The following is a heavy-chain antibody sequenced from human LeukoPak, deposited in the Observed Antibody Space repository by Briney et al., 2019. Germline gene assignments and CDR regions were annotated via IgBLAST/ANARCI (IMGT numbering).Heavy chain of an antibody. CDR2: IYSGGST. V-gene: IGHV3-53*01. CDR1: GFTVSSNY. J-gene: IGHJ4*02. CDR3: AIDSSGYTVSFDY. D-gene: IGHD3-22*01. Sequence: PGGSLRLSCAASGFTVSSNYMSWVRQAPGKGLEWVSVIYSGGSTYYADSVKGRFTIPRDNSKNTLYLQMNSLRAEDTAVYYCAIDSSGYTVSFDYWGQGTLVTVSS.